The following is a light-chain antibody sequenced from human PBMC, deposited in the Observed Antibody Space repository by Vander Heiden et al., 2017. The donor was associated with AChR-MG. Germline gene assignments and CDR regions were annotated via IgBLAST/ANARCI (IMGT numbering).Light chain of an antibody. CDR2: DAS. V-gene: IGKV1-5*01. Sequence: DVQMTQSPSTLSASVGDRVTISCRASQSISSWLAWYQQKPGKAPKLLIYDASILESGVPSRFSGSESGTEFTLTISSLQPDDFATYYCQQYNSYSGYTFGQGTKLEIK. CDR3: QQYNSYSGYT. J-gene: IGKJ2*01. CDR1: QSISSW.